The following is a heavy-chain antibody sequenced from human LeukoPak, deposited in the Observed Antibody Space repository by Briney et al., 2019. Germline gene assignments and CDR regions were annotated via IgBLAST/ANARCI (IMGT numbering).Heavy chain of an antibody. CDR1: GGSISSYY. CDR3: ARVEGVPPDAFDI. J-gene: IGHJ3*02. Sequence: SETLSLTCTVSGGSISSYYWSWIRQPPGKGLEWIGYIYHSGSTYYNPSLKSRVTISVDRSKNQFSLKLSSVTAADTAVYYCARVEGVPPDAFDIRGQGTMVTVSS. D-gene: IGHD2-2*01. CDR2: IYHSGST. V-gene: IGHV4-59*12.